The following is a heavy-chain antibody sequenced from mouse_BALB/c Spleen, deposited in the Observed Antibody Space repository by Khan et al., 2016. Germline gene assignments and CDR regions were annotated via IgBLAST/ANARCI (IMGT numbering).Heavy chain of an antibody. J-gene: IGHJ1*01. CDR1: GYSITSDYA. D-gene: IGHD2-2*01. V-gene: IGHV3-2*02. CDR2: ISYSGST. Sequence: EVQLQESGPGLVKPSQSLSLTCTVTGYSITSDYAWNWIRQFPGNKLEWMGYISYSGSTSYNPSLKSRISITRDTSKNQFFLQLNSVTTEDTATXYCARLYYGYDWYFDVWGAGTTVTVSS. CDR3: ARLYYGYDWYFDV.